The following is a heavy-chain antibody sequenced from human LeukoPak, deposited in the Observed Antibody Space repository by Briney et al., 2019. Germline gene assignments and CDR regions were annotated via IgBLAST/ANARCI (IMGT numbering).Heavy chain of an antibody. Sequence: SETLSLTCPVSGGSISSSSYYWGWIRHPPGKGLEWIGSISYSGSTYYNPSLKTRVTISVHTSKHKFSLKLRSLTAADTAVYYCARDRELRSAGAVDIWGQGTMVTVSS. V-gene: IGHV4-39*07. CDR1: GGSISSSSYY. CDR3: ARDRELRSAGAVDI. D-gene: IGHD1-26*01. CDR2: ISYSGST. J-gene: IGHJ3*02.